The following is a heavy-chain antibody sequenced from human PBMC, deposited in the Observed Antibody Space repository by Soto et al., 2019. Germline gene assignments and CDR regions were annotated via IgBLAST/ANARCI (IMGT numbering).Heavy chain of an antibody. J-gene: IGHJ4*02. Sequence: QVQLQESGPGLVKPSQTLSLTCTVSGGSISSGHYYWSWIRQPPGKGLEWIGFISYSGTTHYSASLRSRVSISVDTYKNQFSLDLSSVTAADTAVYYCATMGTPVTGLYYFDYWGQGTLVTVSS. CDR3: ATMGTPVTGLYYFDY. V-gene: IGHV4-30-4*01. CDR2: ISYSGTT. CDR1: GGSISSGHYY. D-gene: IGHD4-17*01.